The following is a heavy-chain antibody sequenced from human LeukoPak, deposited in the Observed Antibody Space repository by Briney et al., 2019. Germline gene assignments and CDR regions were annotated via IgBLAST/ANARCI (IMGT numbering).Heavy chain of an antibody. V-gene: IGHV4-34*01. J-gene: IGHJ4*02. CDR3: ARNYYDSSGYYYFDY. CDR1: GGSFSGYY. D-gene: IGHD3-22*01. CDR2: INHSGST. Sequence: SSETLSLTCAVYGGSFSGYYWSWVRQPPGKGLEWIREINHSGSTNYNPSLKSRVTISVDTSKNQSSLKLSSVTAADTAVYYSARNYYDSSGYYYFDYWGQGTLVTVSS.